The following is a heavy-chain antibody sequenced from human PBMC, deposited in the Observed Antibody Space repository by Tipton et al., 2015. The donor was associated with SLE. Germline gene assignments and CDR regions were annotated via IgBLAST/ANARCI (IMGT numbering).Heavy chain of an antibody. V-gene: IGHV3-23*01. Sequence: SLRLSCEASGFIFRMYGMSWVRQAPGKGLEWVSTISDNEGDTYYADSVKGRFTISRDNAKNTLFLQMNSLRAEDTAVYYCGRDYYDSGGYYDAFDMWGQGTTVIVSS. CDR1: GFIFRMYG. J-gene: IGHJ3*02. D-gene: IGHD3-22*01. CDR3: GRDYYDSGGYYDAFDM. CDR2: ISDNEGDT.